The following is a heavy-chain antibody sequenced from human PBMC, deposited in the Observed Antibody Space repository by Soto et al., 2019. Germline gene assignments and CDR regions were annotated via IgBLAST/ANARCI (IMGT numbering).Heavy chain of an antibody. D-gene: IGHD2-15*01. CDR3: AKDGSGVGVAAPYFDY. Sequence: EVQLLESGGGLVQPGGSLRLSCAASGFTFSSYAMSWVRQAPGKGLEWVSAISGSGGSTYYADSVKGRFTISRDNSKNTLYLQMNSLRAEDTAVYYCAKDGSGVGVAAPYFDYWGQGTLVTVSS. CDR1: GFTFSSYA. CDR2: ISGSGGST. V-gene: IGHV3-23*01. J-gene: IGHJ4*02.